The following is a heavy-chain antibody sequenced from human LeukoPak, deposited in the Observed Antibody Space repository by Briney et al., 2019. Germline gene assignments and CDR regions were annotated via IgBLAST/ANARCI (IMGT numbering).Heavy chain of an antibody. Sequence: ASVKVSCKASGGTFSSYAISWVRQAPGQGLEWMGGIIPIFGTANYAQKFQGRVTITADESTSTAYMELSSLRSEDTAVYYCARVVMAAAGIFARDYYYMDVWGKGTTVTISS. CDR2: IIPIFGTA. V-gene: IGHV1-69*13. D-gene: IGHD6-13*01. J-gene: IGHJ6*03. CDR1: GGTFSSYA. CDR3: ARVVMAAAGIFARDYYYMDV.